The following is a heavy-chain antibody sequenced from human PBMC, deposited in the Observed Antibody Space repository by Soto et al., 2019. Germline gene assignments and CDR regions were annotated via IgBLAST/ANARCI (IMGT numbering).Heavy chain of an antibody. CDR1: GFTFSGYW. Sequence: PGGSLRLSCAASGFTFSGYWMNWVRQAPGKELEWVAKIKQDGSETYYLDSVKGRFTISRDNAKNSSFLQMNSLRAEDTAVYYCVRDPGLRPAAIRGLGWFDPWGQGTLVTVSS. CDR2: IKQDGSET. J-gene: IGHJ5*02. CDR3: VRDPGLRPAAIRGLGWFDP. V-gene: IGHV3-7*03. D-gene: IGHD2-2*01.